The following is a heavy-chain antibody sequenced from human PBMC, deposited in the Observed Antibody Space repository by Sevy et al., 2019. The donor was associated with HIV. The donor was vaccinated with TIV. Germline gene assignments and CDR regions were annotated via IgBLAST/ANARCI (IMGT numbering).Heavy chain of an antibody. D-gene: IGHD3-22*01. CDR1: GGSISSSSYY. CDR2: IYYSGST. CDR3: ASRAPYYYDSSGYPGYYFDY. V-gene: IGHV4-39*01. J-gene: IGHJ4*02. Sequence: SETLSLTCTVSGGSISSSSYYWGWIRQPPGKGLEWIGSIYYSGSTYYNPSLKSRVTISVNTSKNQFSLKLSSVTAADTGVYYCASRAPYYYDSSGYPGYYFDYWGQGTLVTVSS.